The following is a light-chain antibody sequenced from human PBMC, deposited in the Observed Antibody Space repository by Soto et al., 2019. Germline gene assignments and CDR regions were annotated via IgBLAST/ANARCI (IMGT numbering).Light chain of an antibody. CDR1: HSINSW. Sequence: DIQMTQSPSTLSASVGDRVTITCQASHSINSWLAWYQQKPGKAPKLLIYKASSLDSGVPSRFSGSGSGTEFTLTISSLQPDDFATYYCQPYNSYSWTFGQGTKVEIK. CDR3: QPYNSYSWT. J-gene: IGKJ1*01. CDR2: KAS. V-gene: IGKV1-5*03.